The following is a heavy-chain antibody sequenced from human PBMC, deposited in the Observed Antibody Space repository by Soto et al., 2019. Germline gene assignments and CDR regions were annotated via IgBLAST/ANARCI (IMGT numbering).Heavy chain of an antibody. D-gene: IGHD3-10*01. Sequence: SEALSLPCPVSGGSATNGIYYWSWILRCPGRGLELIGYIYYRGTTKYSPSLESRVSISVDTPKNQFSLNLSSVTAADTAVYYCVRDSRRTGVKYYYGFDAWGQGTTVTVSS. J-gene: IGHJ6*02. CDR2: IYYRGTT. CDR1: GGSATNGIYY. CDR3: VRDSRRTGVKYYYGFDA. V-gene: IGHV4-61*01.